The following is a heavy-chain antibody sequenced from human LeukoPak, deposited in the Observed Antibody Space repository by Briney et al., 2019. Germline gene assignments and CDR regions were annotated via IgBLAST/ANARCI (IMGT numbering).Heavy chain of an antibody. CDR1: GGSISSCY. Sequence: SETLSLTCTVSGGSISSCYWSWIRQPPGKGLEWIGYIYYSGGITNYNPSLKSRVTISVDTSKNQFSLKLSSVTAADTAVYYCVREVAARAFDIWGQGTMVTVSS. D-gene: IGHD6-6*01. V-gene: IGHV4-59*01. CDR3: VREVAARAFDI. J-gene: IGHJ3*02. CDR2: IYYSGGIT.